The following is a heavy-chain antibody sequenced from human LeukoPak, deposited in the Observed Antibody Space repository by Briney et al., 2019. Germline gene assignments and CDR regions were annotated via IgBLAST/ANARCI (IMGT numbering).Heavy chain of an antibody. CDR1: GFSFSTFT. Sequence: PGGSLRLSCAASGFSFSTFTMNWVRQAPGKGLEWVSSISSSSSHTYYADSVKGRFTITRDDAENSLYLQMNSLRAEDTAVYYCARIPNSANFPNCLDPWGQGTLVTVSS. D-gene: IGHD4/OR15-4a*01. CDR2: ISSSSSHT. CDR3: ARIPNSANFPNCLDP. V-gene: IGHV3-21*01. J-gene: IGHJ5*02.